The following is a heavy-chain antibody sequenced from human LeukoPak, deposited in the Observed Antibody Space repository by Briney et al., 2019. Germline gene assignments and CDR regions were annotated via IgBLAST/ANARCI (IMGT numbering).Heavy chain of an antibody. V-gene: IGHV3-13*01. D-gene: IGHD4-17*01. CDR3: ARDPGNSGYGDVRDY. J-gene: IGHJ4*02. Sequence: GGSLRLSCAASGFTFSSYDMHWVRQATGKGLEWVSAIGTAGDTYYPGSVKGRFTISRENAKNSLYLQMNSLRAGDTAVYYCARDPGNSGYGDVRDYWGQGTLVTVSS. CDR1: GFTFSSYD. CDR2: IGTAGDT.